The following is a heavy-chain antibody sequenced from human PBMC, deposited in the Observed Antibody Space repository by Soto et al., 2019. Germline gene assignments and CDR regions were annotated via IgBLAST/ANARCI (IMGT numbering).Heavy chain of an antibody. Sequence: ASVKVSCKTSGYTFTSYDINCVRHSNGQGVELMGWMNPNSGNTGYAQKFQGRVTMTRNTSISTAYMELSSLRSEDTAVYYCASLYDFWSGSQPDYYYGMEVWGQGTTVTVSS. J-gene: IGHJ6*02. CDR1: GYTFTSYD. D-gene: IGHD3-3*01. CDR2: MNPNSGNT. V-gene: IGHV1-8*01. CDR3: ASLYDFWSGSQPDYYYGMEV.